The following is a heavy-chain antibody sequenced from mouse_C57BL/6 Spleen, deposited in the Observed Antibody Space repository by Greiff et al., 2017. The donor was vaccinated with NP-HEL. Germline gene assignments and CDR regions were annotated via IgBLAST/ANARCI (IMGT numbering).Heavy chain of an antibody. Sequence: VQLQQSGGGLVKPGGSLKLSCAASGFTFSSYAMSWVRQTPEKRLEWVATISDGGSYTYYPDNVKGRFTISRDNAKNNLYLQMSNLKSEDTAVYYCARASDDYGRDWYFDVWGTGTTVTVSS. CDR2: ISDGGSYT. D-gene: IGHD2-4*01. CDR3: ARASDDYGRDWYFDV. J-gene: IGHJ1*03. CDR1: GFTFSSYA. V-gene: IGHV5-4*01.